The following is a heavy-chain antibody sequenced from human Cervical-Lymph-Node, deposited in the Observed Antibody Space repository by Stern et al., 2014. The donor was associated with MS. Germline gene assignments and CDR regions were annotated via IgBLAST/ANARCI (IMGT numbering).Heavy chain of an antibody. V-gene: IGHV3-74*03. J-gene: IGHJ5*02. CDR3: GRDLSGRYDH. CDR1: GFTFARYW. Sequence: EVQLVESGGGFVQPGGSLRLSCADSGFTFARYWMHWVRQVPGKGLVWVSRIDEDGSFTSYADFAKGRFTISRDNAKNTLYLQMNSLRADDTAIYYCGRDLSGRYDHWGQGTLVTVSS. D-gene: IGHD6-25*01. CDR2: IDEDGSFT.